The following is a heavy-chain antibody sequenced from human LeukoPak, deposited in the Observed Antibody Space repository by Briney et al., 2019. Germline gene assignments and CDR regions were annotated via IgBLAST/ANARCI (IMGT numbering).Heavy chain of an antibody. Sequence: SETLSLTCTLSGGSISSYYWSWIRQPPGKGLEGIGYIYYSGSTNYNPSLKRRVTISVDTSKKQFSLKLSSLTAADTAVYYCARDALSCSGGSCYSNWFDLWGQGTLVTVSS. CDR2: IYYSGST. CDR3: ARDALSCSGGSCYSNWFDL. CDR1: GGSISSYY. V-gene: IGHV4-59*01. J-gene: IGHJ5*02. D-gene: IGHD2-15*01.